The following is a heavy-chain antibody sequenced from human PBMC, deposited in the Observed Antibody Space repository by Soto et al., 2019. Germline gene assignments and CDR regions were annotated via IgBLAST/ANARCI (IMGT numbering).Heavy chain of an antibody. Sequence: ASVKVSCKTSGYNFFGFHIHWVRQAPGQGLEWMGGITPGSGDTNYAQPFQGRVTLTRDTSITTVFLQWSSLRASDTAMYYCARQIYDSDTGPNFQYYFDSWGQGTPVTVSS. J-gene: IGHJ4*02. V-gene: IGHV1-2*02. CDR1: GYNFFGFH. D-gene: IGHD3-22*01. CDR2: ITPGSGDT. CDR3: ARQIYDSDTGPNFQYYFDS.